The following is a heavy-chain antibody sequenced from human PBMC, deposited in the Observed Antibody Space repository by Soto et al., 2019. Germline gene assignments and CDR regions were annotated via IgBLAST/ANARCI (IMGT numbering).Heavy chain of an antibody. CDR2: IYYSGST. CDR1: GGSISSYY. D-gene: IGHD3-16*01. Sequence: QVQLQESGPGLVKPSETLSLTCTVSGGSISSYYWSWIRQPPGRGLEWIGYIYYSGSTNYNPSLKCRVTISVDTSKNQCSLRLSSVTAADTAVYYCARLWGWSVDYGGQGTLVTVSS. CDR3: ARLWGWSVDY. V-gene: IGHV4-59*08. J-gene: IGHJ4*02.